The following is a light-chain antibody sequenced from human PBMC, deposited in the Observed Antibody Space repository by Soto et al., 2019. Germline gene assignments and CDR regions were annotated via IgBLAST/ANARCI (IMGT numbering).Light chain of an antibody. J-gene: IGKJ1*01. CDR2: GAS. CDR1: QNLTRN. CDR3: QQYDKWPRT. V-gene: IGKV3-15*01. Sequence: EIVMTQSPATLSVSPGERVTLSCRASQNLTRNLAWYQHKPGQSPRLLIYGASARATGIPARFSGGGSGAEYTLTISSLQSEDFAVYYCQQYDKWPRTFGQGTKVDIK.